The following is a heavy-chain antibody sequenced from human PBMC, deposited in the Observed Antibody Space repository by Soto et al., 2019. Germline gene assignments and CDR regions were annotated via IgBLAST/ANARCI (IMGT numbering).Heavy chain of an antibody. Sequence: PGGSLRLSCAGSGFTLSDYAMTWVRQAPGKGLEWVSTTRSNGEYTYYGDSAKGRFTVSRDNSKNTLYLEMSSVRAEDTAVYYCAKDSRNVAVSAARVYGMDVWGQGTTVTVSS. CDR3: AKDSRNVAVSAARVYGMDV. V-gene: IGHV3-23*01. D-gene: IGHD2-2*01. J-gene: IGHJ6*02. CDR1: GFTLSDYA. CDR2: TRSNGEYT.